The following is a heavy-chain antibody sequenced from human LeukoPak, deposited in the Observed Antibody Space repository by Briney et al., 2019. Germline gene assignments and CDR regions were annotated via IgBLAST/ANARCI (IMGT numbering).Heavy chain of an antibody. J-gene: IGHJ4*02. CDR3: ARSSRVHYYGSSGYYPRFDY. D-gene: IGHD3-22*01. CDR1: GGSFSGYY. CDR2: INHSGST. V-gene: IGHV4-34*01. Sequence: SETLSLTCAVYGGSFSGYYWSWIRQPPGKGLEWIGEINHSGSTNYNPSLKSRVTISVDTSKNQFSLKLSSVTAADTAVYYCARSSRVHYYGSSGYYPRFDYWGQGTLVTVSS.